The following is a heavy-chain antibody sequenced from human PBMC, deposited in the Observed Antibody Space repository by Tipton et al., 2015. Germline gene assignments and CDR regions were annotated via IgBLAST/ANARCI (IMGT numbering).Heavy chain of an antibody. D-gene: IGHD5-24*01. V-gene: IGHV4-39*07. Sequence: TLSLTCTVSGDSISRSNYYWGWIHQPPGMGLEWIASIHYGGNTHYNPSLMSRVTISVDTSKNQLFLTLTSVTAADTAVYFCARDLEHGMDVWGQGTTVTVS. J-gene: IGHJ6*02. CDR1: GDSISRSNYY. CDR2: IHYGGNT. CDR3: ARDLEHGMDV.